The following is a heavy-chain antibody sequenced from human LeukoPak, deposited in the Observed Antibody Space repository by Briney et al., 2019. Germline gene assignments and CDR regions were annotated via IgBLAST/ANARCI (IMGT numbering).Heavy chain of an antibody. CDR3: AKEGEGDILPDY. CDR1: GFTFSSHG. J-gene: IGHJ4*02. CDR2: ISYDGSNK. Sequence: GGSLRLSCAAPGFTFSSHGMHWVRQAPGKGLEWVAVISYDGSNKYYADSVKGRFTISRDNSKNTLYLQMNSLRAEDTAVYYCAKEGEGDILPDYWGQGTLVTVSS. D-gene: IGHD2-21*01. V-gene: IGHV3-30*18.